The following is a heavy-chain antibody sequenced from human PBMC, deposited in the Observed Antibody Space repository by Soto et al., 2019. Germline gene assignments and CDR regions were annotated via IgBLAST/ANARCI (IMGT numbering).Heavy chain of an antibody. CDR1: GYTFTSYY. CDR2: INPSGGST. D-gene: IGHD5-12*01. V-gene: IGHV1-46*01. Sequence: ASAKVSCKASGYTFTSYYMHWVRQAPGQGLEWMGIINPSGGSTSYAQKFQGRVTMTRDTSTSTVYMELSSLRSEDTAVYYCARYSGYEQYAYYYYGMDVWGQGTTVTVSS. J-gene: IGHJ6*02. CDR3: ARYSGYEQYAYYYYGMDV.